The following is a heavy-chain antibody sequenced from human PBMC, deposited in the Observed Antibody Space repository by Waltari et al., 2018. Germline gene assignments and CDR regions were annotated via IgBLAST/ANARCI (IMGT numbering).Heavy chain of an antibody. J-gene: IGHJ4*02. CDR3: ARVPSPDLYSSSSPFDY. D-gene: IGHD6-13*01. CDR1: GGTFSSYA. Sequence: QVQLVQSGAEVKKPGSSVKVSCKASGGTFSSYAISWVRQAPGQGLEWMGGIIPIFGTANYAQKFQGRVTITTDESTSTAYMELSSLRSEDTAVYYCARVPSPDLYSSSSPFDYWGQGTLVTVSS. V-gene: IGHV1-69*05. CDR2: IIPIFGTA.